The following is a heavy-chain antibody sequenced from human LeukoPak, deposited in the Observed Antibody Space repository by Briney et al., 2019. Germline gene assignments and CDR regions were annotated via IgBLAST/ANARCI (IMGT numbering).Heavy chain of an antibody. D-gene: IGHD6-6*01. CDR2: INSDGSST. CDR3: ARGRMAGSSARPPDV. CDR1: GFTVSSNS. Sequence: GGSLRLSCTVSGFTVSSNSMSWVRQAPGKGRVWVSRINSDGSSTSYADSVKGRFTISRDNAKNTLYLQMNSLRAEDTAVYYCARGRMAGSSARPPDVWGKGTTVTVSS. V-gene: IGHV3-74*01. J-gene: IGHJ6*04.